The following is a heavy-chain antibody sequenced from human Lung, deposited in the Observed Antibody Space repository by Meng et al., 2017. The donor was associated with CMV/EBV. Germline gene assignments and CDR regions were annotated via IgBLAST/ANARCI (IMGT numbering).Heavy chain of an antibody. D-gene: IGHD3-3*01. CDR3: TRGGTIFGMVTSFDY. CDR1: GFSFGDYA. V-gene: IGHV3-49*04. J-gene: IGHJ4*02. CDR2: IRSKGYGGAR. Sequence: GESLKISCTASGFSFGDYAMNWVRQAPGKGLEWVGFIRSKGYGGAREYAASVKGRFTTSRDDSKTIAYLQMNSLKIEDTAVYYCTRGGTIFGMVTSFDYWGQGTXVTVYS.